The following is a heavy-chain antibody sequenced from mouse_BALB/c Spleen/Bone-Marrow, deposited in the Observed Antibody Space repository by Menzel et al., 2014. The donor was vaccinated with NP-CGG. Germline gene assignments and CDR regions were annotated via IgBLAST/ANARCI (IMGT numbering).Heavy chain of an antibody. CDR2: IWGGGNT. V-gene: IGHV2-6-5*01. D-gene: IGHD2-3*01. J-gene: IGHJ4*01. CDR1: GFSLTDYG. CDR3: AKHGRGLLRNAMDY. Sequence: VNVVESGPGLVAPSQSLSITCTVSGFSLTDYGVSWIRQPPGKGLEWLGVIWGGGNTYYNSTLKSRLSISKDNSKSQVFLKMNSLQTDDTAMYYCAKHGRGLLRNAMDYWGQGTSVTVSS.